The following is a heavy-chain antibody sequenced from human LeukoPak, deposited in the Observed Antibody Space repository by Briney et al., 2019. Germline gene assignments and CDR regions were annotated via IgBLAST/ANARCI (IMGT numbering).Heavy chain of an antibody. CDR2: IYVAGST. Sequence: PGGSLRLSCAASGFTVSSNYMSWVRQAPGKGLEWVSVIYVAGSTYYADSVKGRFTISRDSSKYTLFLQMNSLRPEDTAVYYCAKEGSGWSSSYWGQGTLVTVSS. V-gene: IGHV3-66*01. CDR1: GFTVSSNY. J-gene: IGHJ4*02. CDR3: AKEGSGWSSSY. D-gene: IGHD6-19*01.